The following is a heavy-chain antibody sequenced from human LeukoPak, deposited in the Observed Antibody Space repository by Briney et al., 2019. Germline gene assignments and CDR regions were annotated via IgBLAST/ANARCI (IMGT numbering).Heavy chain of an antibody. CDR3: ARSTVVTLEAFDI. CDR2: IYYSGST. CDR1: GGSVSSGSYY. D-gene: IGHD4-23*01. Sequence: SETLSLTCTVSGGSVSSGSYYWSWIRQPPGKGLEWIGYIYYSGSTNYNPSLKSRVTISVDTSKNQFSLKLSSVTAADSAVYYCARSTVVTLEAFDIWGQGTMVTVSS. V-gene: IGHV4-61*01. J-gene: IGHJ3*02.